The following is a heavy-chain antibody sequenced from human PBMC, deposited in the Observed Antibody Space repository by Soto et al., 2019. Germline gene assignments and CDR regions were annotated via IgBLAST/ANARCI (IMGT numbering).Heavy chain of an antibody. Sequence: PSETLSVTCGVSGGSIINVVDSWSWIRQPPGKGLEWIGYMYHSGNTYYNPSLKSRVTISIDRSKNQFSLKLSSVSDADTAVYYCARVPDYWRQRILVTVSS. J-gene: IGHJ4*02. D-gene: IGHD2-2*01. CDR2: MYHSGNT. V-gene: IGHV4-30-2*01. CDR1: GGSIINVVDS. CDR3: ARVPDY.